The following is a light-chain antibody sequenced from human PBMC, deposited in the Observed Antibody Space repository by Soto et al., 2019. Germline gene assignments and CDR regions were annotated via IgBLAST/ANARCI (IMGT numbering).Light chain of an antibody. Sequence: DIVMTQSPATLSVSPGEGATLSCWASQTISINLAWYQQKPGQTPRLLIYGASTRATGVPTRFSASGSGTDFTLTINSLQSEDSAVYFCQQYSNWPLTFREGTKVDIK. CDR3: QQYSNWPLT. J-gene: IGKJ4*01. V-gene: IGKV3-15*01. CDR1: QTISIN. CDR2: GAS.